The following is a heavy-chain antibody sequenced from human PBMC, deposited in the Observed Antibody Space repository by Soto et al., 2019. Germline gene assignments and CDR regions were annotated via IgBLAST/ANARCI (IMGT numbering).Heavy chain of an antibody. CDR3: ARDSVTRVSSDIPGMDV. J-gene: IGHJ6*02. CDR1: GFGFSTYA. D-gene: IGHD3-10*01. Sequence: PGGSLRLSCVASGFGFSTYAMSWVRQAPGKGLEWVSVIGEGGVSRVYADAVKGRFTISRDNSKNTLYLQMTSLRVDDTAMYYCARDSVTRVSSDIPGMDVWVQGTTVTVSS. V-gene: IGHV3-23*01. CDR2: IGEGGVSR.